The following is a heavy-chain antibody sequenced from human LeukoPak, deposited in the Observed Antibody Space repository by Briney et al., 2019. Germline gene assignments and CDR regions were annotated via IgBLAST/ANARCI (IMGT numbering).Heavy chain of an antibody. V-gene: IGHV1-46*01. CDR3: AGSSHQRNWFDP. CDR1: GYTFTSDY. CDR2: VHSSGGVI. J-gene: IGHJ5*02. Sequence: GASVKVSCKASGYTFTSDYMNWVRQAPGQGLEWMGIVHSSGGVIRYAQEFQGRVTVTRDTSTSTVYMELSSPRSEDTAVYYCAGSSHQRNWFDPWGQGTLVIVSS. D-gene: IGHD1-26*01.